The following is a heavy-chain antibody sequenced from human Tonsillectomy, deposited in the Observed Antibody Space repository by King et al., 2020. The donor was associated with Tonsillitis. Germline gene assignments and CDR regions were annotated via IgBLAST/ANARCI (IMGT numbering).Heavy chain of an antibody. J-gene: IGHJ4*02. V-gene: IGHV3-7*01. CDR2: INQDGSEK. D-gene: IGHD2-2*01. Sequence: VQLVESGGGLVQPGGSLRLSCAASGFTFSSYWMTWVRQAPGKGLEWVANINQDGSEKYYVDSVKGRFTISRDNAKNALYLQMNSLRAEDTAVYYCARDPSSRPVDYWGQGTLVTVSS. CDR3: ARDPSSRPVDY. CDR1: GFTFSSYW.